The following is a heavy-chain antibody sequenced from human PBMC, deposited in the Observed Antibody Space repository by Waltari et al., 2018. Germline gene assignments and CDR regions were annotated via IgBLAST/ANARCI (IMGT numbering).Heavy chain of an antibody. CDR2: INTDGSAT. CDR3: ARDMDEDHSGNTLDY. J-gene: IGHJ4*02. CDR1: GFTFSPYW. Sequence: EVQLVESGGGLVQPGGSLRLSCAASGFTFSPYWMHWVRQARGEGLVWVSRINTDGSATVYADSVKGRFTVSKDNAKSTLYLQMSSLRVEDTAIYYCARDMDEDHSGNTLDYWGQGTLVTVSS. D-gene: IGHD6-13*01. V-gene: IGHV3-74*01.